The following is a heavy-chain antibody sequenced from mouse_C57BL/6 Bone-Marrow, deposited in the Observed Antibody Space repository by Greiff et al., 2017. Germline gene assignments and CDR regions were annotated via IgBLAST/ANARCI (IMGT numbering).Heavy chain of an antibody. V-gene: IGHV5-6*01. CDR2: ISSGGSYT. CDR1: GFTFSSYG. Sequence: EVMLVESGGDLVKPGGSLKLSCAASGFTFSSYGMSWVRQTPDKRLEWVATISSGGSYTYYPDSVKGRFTISRDNAKNTLYLQMSSLKSEDTAMYYCARLGSYFDYWGQGTTRTVSS. CDR3: ARLGSYFDY. J-gene: IGHJ2*01.